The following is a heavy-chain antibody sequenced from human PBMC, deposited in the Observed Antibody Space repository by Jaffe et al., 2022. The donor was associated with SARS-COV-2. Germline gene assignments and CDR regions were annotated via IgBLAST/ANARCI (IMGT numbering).Heavy chain of an antibody. V-gene: IGHV3-74*01. CDR2: ISSDGSGT. CDR3: AIWGYDGWGS. D-gene: IGHD3-10*01. Sequence: EVQLVASGGGLVQPGGSLRLSCAASESTFKNYWMHWVRQAPGKGLVWVSRISSDGSGTTYADSVKGRFTISRDNAKNTMYLQMNSLRAEDTAVYYCAIWGYDGWGSWGQGTLVTVSS. CDR1: ESTFKNYW. J-gene: IGHJ5*02.